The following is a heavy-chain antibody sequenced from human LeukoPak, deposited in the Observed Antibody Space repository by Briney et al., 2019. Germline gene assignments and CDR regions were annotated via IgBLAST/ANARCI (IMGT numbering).Heavy chain of an antibody. CDR1: SCSISGYY. CDR3: ASHSSWRSYCFDY. CDR2: VYYSGST. Sequence: SENLSLNCTGSSCSISGYYWIWIRQPPGKGLEWIAYVYYSGSTNYNPSLKSRVTISIDTSKNQFSLKLSSVTAADAAVYYCASHSSWRSYCFDYWGQGTLVTVSS. V-gene: IGHV4-59*01. J-gene: IGHJ4*02. D-gene: IGHD6-13*01.